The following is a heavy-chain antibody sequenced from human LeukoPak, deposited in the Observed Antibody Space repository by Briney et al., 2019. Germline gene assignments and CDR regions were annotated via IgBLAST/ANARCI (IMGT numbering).Heavy chain of an antibody. D-gene: IGHD3-10*01. J-gene: IGHJ6*02. V-gene: IGHV4-34*01. CDR3: AIHRPAAGPITMVRGGGPRQAAQTPWAGSAYGMDV. CDR1: GVSFSGYS. CDR2: INHSGST. Sequence: SETPSLTCAVYGVSFSGYSWGWSRHPPGKGLEWIGEINHSGSTPSTPPLTRRVTKSVDTSKNQFSLKLSSVTAADTAVYYCAIHRPAAGPITMVRGGGPRQAAQTPWAGSAYGMDVWGQGTTVTDSS.